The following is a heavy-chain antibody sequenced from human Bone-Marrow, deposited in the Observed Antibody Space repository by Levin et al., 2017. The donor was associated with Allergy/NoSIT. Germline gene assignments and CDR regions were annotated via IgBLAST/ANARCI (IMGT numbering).Heavy chain of an antibody. CDR1: GGSISSGVYF. J-gene: IGHJ3*02. CDR2: VSYSGIT. D-gene: IGHD3-3*01. CDR3: ARGITVFGVVLAVNDAFDI. Sequence: LRLSCTVSGGSISSGVYFWSWIRQLPGKGLEWIGYVSYSGITFYNQSLKSRIAISADTSKNLFSLHLSSVTAADTAVYYCARGITVFGVVLAVNDAFDIWGQGTMVTVSS. V-gene: IGHV4-31*03.